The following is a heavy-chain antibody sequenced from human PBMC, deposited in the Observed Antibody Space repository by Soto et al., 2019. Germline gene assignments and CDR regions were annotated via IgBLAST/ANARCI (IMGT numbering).Heavy chain of an antibody. CDR3: ARHGLPGFSRYFDK. CDR1: GGSISSGDSY. D-gene: IGHD6-25*01. Sequence: QVQLQESGPRLVKPSQTLSLTCTVSGGSISSGDSYWNWIRPHPGKGLEWIGSIYYSGSTFYNPSFESRVSISVATSKNHFSLEVNSVSAADTAVYFCARHGLPGFSRYFDKWGQGILVTVSS. CDR2: IYYSGST. V-gene: IGHV4-31*03. J-gene: IGHJ4*02.